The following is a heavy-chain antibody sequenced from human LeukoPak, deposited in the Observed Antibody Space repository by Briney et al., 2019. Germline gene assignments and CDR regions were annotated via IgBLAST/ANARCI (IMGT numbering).Heavy chain of an antibody. J-gene: IGHJ4*02. D-gene: IGHD5/OR15-5a*01. V-gene: IGHV4-4*07. CDR3: ARELQVSTPLFDY. Sequence: GSLRLSCAASGITFSDYYWSWIRQPAGKGLEWIGRIYTSGSTNYNPSLKSRVTMSVDTSKNQFSLKLSSVTAADTAVYYCARELQVSTPLFDYWGQGTLVTVSS. CDR1: GITFSDYY. CDR2: IYTSGST.